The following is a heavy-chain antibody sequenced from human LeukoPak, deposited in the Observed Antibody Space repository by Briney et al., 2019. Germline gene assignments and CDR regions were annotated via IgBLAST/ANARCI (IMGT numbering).Heavy chain of an antibody. CDR3: ARSSLTLLDGWFDP. CDR1: GYTFTSYG. D-gene: IGHD2-2*03. V-gene: IGHV1-18*01. J-gene: IGHJ5*02. Sequence: GASVKVSCKASGYTFTSYGISWVRQAPGQGLEWMGWISAYNGNTNYAQKLQGRVTMTTDTSTSTAYMELRSLRSDDTAVYYCARSSLTLLDGWFDPWGQGTLVTVSS. CDR2: ISAYNGNT.